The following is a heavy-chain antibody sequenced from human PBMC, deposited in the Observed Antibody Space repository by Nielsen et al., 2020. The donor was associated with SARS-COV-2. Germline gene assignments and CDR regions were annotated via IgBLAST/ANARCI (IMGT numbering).Heavy chain of an antibody. V-gene: IGHV3-9*01. CDR1: KFTIDHYA. Sequence: SLKISCAASKFTIDHYAMHWVRQAPGKGLEWVSGISWNSGNTGYADSVKGRFTISRDNAKNTLYLQMNSLKTEDTAVYYCTTAPYDYVWGSYGWGQGTLVTVSS. CDR2: ISWNSGNT. D-gene: IGHD3-16*01. J-gene: IGHJ4*02. CDR3: TTAPYDYVWGSYG.